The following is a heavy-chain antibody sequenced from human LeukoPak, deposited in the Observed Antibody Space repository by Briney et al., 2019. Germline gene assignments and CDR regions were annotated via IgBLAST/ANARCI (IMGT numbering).Heavy chain of an antibody. J-gene: IGHJ4*03. CDR2: IDHRGDT. CDR1: GGSFSRYY. V-gene: IGHV4-34*01. D-gene: IGHD1-1*01. CDR3: ARGPTISETGYFDF. Sequence: SETLSLTCAVYGGSFSRYYWSWIRQSPGKGLEWIAEIDHRGDTNYNPSVKSRVTISVDTSKNQFPLKVRSLTAADTAVYYCARGPTISETGYFDFWGQGTLVTVSS.